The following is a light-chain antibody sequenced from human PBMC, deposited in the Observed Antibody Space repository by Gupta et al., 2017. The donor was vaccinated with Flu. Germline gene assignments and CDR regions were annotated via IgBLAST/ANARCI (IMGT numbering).Light chain of an antibody. CDR2: EVN. CDR1: SSDVGSYNL. CDR3: CSYAGFNNFVV. Sequence: QSALTQPASVSGSPGQSITITCTGTSSDVGSYNLVSWYQQHPDKAPKLMIYEVNKRPSGISNRFSGSKSGSMASLTISGLQADDEADYYCCSYAGFNNFVVFGGGTKVTVL. V-gene: IGLV2-23*02. J-gene: IGLJ2*01.